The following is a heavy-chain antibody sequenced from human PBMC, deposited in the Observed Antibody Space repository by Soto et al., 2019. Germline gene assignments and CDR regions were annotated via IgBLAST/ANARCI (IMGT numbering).Heavy chain of an antibody. CDR1: GGSISSGDYY. J-gene: IGHJ6*02. Sequence: PSETLSPTCTVSGGSISSGDYYWSWIRQPPGKGLEWIGYIYYSGSTYYNPSLKSRVTISVDTSKNQFSLKLSSVTAADTAVYYCASGAMVRGGPFYGMDVWGQGTTVTVSS. D-gene: IGHD3-10*01. V-gene: IGHV4-30-4*01. CDR3: ASGAMVRGGPFYGMDV. CDR2: IYYSGST.